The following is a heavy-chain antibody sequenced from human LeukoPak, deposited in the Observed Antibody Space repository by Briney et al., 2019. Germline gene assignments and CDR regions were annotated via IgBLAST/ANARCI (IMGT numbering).Heavy chain of an antibody. V-gene: IGHV3-33*01. CDR2: IWFDESNE. Sequence: QPGRSLRLSCAASGFTFSTYAMHWVRQAPGKGLEWVAIIWFDESNEDYADSLKGRFTISRDNSKNTLYLQMNSLRAEDTAVYYCAGGVAGRFDYWGQGTLVTVSS. CDR1: GFTFSTYA. J-gene: IGHJ4*02. CDR3: AGGVAGRFDY. D-gene: IGHD6-19*01.